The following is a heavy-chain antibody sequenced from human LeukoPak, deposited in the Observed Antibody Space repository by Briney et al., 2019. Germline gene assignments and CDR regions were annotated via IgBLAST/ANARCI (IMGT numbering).Heavy chain of an antibody. J-gene: IGHJ4*02. CDR3: ARGEGVSGWYFDY. Sequence: PGGSLRLSCAASGFTFSSSWMHWVRQAPGKGPVWVSRINSDGTITTYADSVKGRFTISRDNAQSTLYLQMHSLRAEDTAVYYCARGEGVSGWYFDYWGQGTLVTVSS. V-gene: IGHV3-74*01. D-gene: IGHD6-19*01. CDR2: INSDGTIT. CDR1: GFTFSSSW.